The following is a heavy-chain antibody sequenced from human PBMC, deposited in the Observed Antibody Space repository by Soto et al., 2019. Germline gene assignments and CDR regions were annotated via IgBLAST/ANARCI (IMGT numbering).Heavy chain of an antibody. V-gene: IGHV1-18*01. Sequence: QVQLVQSGAEVKKPGASVKVSCKASGYTFTSYGISWVRQAPGQGLEWLGWISAYNGNTNYAQKVQGRVTMTTDTSKSTAYKKLRSLRSDVTAVYYCARIADDGSGSYYFIIDYWGQGTLVTVSS. J-gene: IGHJ4*02. CDR3: ARIADDGSGSYYFIIDY. D-gene: IGHD3-10*01. CDR1: GYTFTSYG. CDR2: ISAYNGNT.